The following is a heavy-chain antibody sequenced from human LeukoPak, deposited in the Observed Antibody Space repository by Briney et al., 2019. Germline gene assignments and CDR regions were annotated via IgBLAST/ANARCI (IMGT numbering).Heavy chain of an antibody. CDR3: ARDRSVGVLPAPPFDF. CDR2: IYYSGST. V-gene: IGHV4-39*07. D-gene: IGHD6-6*01. Sequence: SETLSLTCTVSGGSISSSSYYWGWIRQPPGKGLEWTGSIYYSGSTYYNPSLKSRVTISVDTSKNQFSLTLTSVTAADTAVYYCARDRSVGVLPAPPFDFWGQGTLVTVSS. CDR1: GGSISSSSYY. J-gene: IGHJ4*02.